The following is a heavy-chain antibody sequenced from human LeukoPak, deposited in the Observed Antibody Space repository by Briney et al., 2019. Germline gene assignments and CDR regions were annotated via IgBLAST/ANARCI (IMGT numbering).Heavy chain of an antibody. CDR1: GWSFSDYF. J-gene: IGHJ4*02. CDR2: IERGGST. D-gene: IGHD3-22*01. Sequence: SETLSRTCAVYGWSFSDYFWTWIRQSPGKGLEWIGEIERGGSTVYSPSLKSRVTISVDRSKNQFSLKLSSVTAADTAVYYCRGYYDSSGYTSDYWGQGTLVTVSS. CDR3: RGYYDSSGYTSDY. V-gene: IGHV4-34*03.